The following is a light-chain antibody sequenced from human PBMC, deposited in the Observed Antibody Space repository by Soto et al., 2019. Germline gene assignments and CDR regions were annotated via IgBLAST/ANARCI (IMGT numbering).Light chain of an antibody. CDR2: QVS. V-gene: IGKV2-30*01. CDR3: MQGTHWPPT. CDR1: QSLVYTDGNTY. Sequence: DVVMTQSPLSLPVTLGQPASISCRSSQSLVYTDGNTYLNWFHQRPGQSPRRLLYQVSNRDSGVPDRFSGDGSGTDFTLKIDRVEAEDVGVYSGMQGTHWPPTIGGGTTGEIK. J-gene: IGKJ4*01.